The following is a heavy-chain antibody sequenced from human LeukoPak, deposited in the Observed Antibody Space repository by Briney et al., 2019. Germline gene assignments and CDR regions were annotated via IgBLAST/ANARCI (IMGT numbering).Heavy chain of an antibody. CDR1: GFTFSSYS. J-gene: IGHJ4*02. CDR2: ISSSSSYI. V-gene: IGHV3-21*01. CDR3: ATEHSSGWYSGSFGDY. D-gene: IGHD6-19*01. Sequence: GGSLRLSCAASGFTFSSYSMNWVRQAPGKGLEWVSSISSSSSYIYYADSVKGRFTISRDNAKNSLYLQMNSLRAEDTAVYYCATEHSSGWYSGSFGDYWGQGTLVTVSS.